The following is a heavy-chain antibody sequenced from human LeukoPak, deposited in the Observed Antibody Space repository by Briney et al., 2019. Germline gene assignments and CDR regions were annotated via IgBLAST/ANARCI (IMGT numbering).Heavy chain of an antibody. CDR2: IIPIFGTA. CDR3: ARTFTYSSSWHWFDP. Sequence: GSSVKVSCKASGGTFSSYAISWVRQAPGQGLEWMGGIIPIFGTANYAQKFQGRVTITTDESTSTAYMELSSLRSEDTAVYYCARTFTYSSSWHWFDPWGQGTLVTVSS. CDR1: GGTFSSYA. D-gene: IGHD6-13*01. V-gene: IGHV1-69*05. J-gene: IGHJ5*02.